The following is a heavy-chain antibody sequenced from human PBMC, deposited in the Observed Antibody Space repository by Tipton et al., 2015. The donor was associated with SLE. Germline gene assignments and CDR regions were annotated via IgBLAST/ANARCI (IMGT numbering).Heavy chain of an antibody. CDR3: ARAPLGGGNDY. Sequence: TLSLTCSVSGGSIRTYYWSWIRQPAGKGLEWIGRIYTTGSTNYNPSLKSRVTISVDTSKNQFSLKLSSVTAADTAVYYCARAPLGGGNDYWGQGTLVTVSS. V-gene: IGHV4-4*07. CDR1: GGSIRTYY. CDR2: IYTTGST. D-gene: IGHD4-23*01. J-gene: IGHJ4*02.